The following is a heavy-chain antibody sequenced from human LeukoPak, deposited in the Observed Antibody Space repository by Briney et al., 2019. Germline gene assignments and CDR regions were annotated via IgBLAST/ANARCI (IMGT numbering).Heavy chain of an antibody. V-gene: IGHV4-61*01. J-gene: IGHJ6*02. CDR2: IYYSGST. CDR3: ARDQGPQWLEPANYYGMDV. Sequence: PSETLSLTCTVSGGSVNSGTYYWSWIRQPPGKGLEWIGYIYYSGSTNYNPSLKSRVTISVDTSKNQFSLKLSSVTAADTAVYYCARDQGPQWLEPANYYGMDVWGQGTTVTVSS. D-gene: IGHD6-19*01. CDR1: GGSVNSGTYY.